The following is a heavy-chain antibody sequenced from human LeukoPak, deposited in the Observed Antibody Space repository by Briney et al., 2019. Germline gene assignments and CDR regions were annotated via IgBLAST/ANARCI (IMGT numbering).Heavy chain of an antibody. CDR1: GGSISSFY. J-gene: IGHJ4*02. D-gene: IGHD6-6*01. V-gene: IGHV4-59*01. CDR3: AAYSSSSHFDY. CDR2: IYHSGST. Sequence: SETLSLTCTVSGGSISSFYWSWLRQPPRRGLEWIGYIYHSGSTNYNPSLKSRVTISLDTSKNQFSLKLSSVTAADTAVYYCAAYSSSSHFDYWGQGTLVTVSS.